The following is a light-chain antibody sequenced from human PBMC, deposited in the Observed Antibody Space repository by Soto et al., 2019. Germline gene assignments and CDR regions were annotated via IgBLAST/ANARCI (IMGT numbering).Light chain of an antibody. J-gene: IGKJ3*01. CDR2: AAS. Sequence: EIVLTQSPGTLSLSPGERATLSCRASQSINNRYLAWYQQKPGQAPRLLIYAASSRATGIPDRFSDSGSGTDFTLTISRLEPEDFAVYYCQQFGSSPGFTFGPGTKVYIK. V-gene: IGKV3-20*01. CDR3: QQFGSSPGFT. CDR1: QSINNRY.